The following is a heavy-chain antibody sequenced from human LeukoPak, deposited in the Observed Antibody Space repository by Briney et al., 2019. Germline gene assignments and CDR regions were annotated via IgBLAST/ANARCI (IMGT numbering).Heavy chain of an antibody. J-gene: IGHJ6*03. CDR2: ISGSGGST. CDR1: GFTFSSYA. CDR3: AKDLGYCSGGSCYVLHYYMDV. D-gene: IGHD2-15*01. V-gene: IGHV3-23*01. Sequence: GGSLRLSCAASGFTFSSYAMSWVRQAPGKGLEWVSAISGSGGSTYYADSVKGRFTISRDNSKNTLYLQMNSLRAEDTAVYYCAKDLGYCSGGSCYVLHYYMDVWGKGTTVTVSS.